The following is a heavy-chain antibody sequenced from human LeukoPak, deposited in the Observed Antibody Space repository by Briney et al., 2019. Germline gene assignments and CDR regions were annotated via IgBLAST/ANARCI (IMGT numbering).Heavy chain of an antibody. CDR1: GASITSGAYY. Sequence: SETLSLTCSVSGASITSGAYYWAWLRQPPGKGLEWIGSVYYSGTSNYNPSLKGRVSISRDMSKNQFSLNLNSVNATDTAVYYCARRDYAAWFDPWGQGTLVTVSS. CDR2: VYYSGTS. V-gene: IGHV4-39*07. J-gene: IGHJ5*02. CDR3: ARRDYAAWFDP. D-gene: IGHD4/OR15-4a*01.